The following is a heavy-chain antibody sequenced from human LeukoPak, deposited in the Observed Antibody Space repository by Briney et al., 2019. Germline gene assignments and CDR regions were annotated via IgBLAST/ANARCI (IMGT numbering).Heavy chain of an antibody. J-gene: IGHJ5*02. CDR1: GYSISSGYY. D-gene: IGHD2-15*01. CDR3: ARGVVAATPKGDWFDP. CDR2: IYHSGST. Sequence: PSETLSLTCAVSGYSISSGYYWGWIRQPPGKGLEWIGSIYHSGSTYYNPSLKSRVTISVDTSKNQFSLKLSSVTAADTAVYYCARGVVAATPKGDWFDPWGQGTPVTVSS. V-gene: IGHV4-38-2*01.